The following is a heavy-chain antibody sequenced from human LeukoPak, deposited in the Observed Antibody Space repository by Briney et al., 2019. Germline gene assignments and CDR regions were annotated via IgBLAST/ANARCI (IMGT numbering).Heavy chain of an antibody. CDR1: GGSFSGYY. CDR2: INHSGST. D-gene: IGHD6-13*01. J-gene: IGHJ4*02. Sequence: PSETLSLTCAVYGGSFSGYYWSWIRQPPGKGLEWIGEINHSGSTNYNPSLKSRVTVSVDTSKNQFSLKLSSVTAADTAVYYCASRTSIAAAGTQGDYWGQGTLVTVSS. CDR3: ASRTSIAAAGTQGDY. V-gene: IGHV4-34*01.